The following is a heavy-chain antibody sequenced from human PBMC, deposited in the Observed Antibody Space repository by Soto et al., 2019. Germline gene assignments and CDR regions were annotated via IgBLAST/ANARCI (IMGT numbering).Heavy chain of an antibody. V-gene: IGHV3-49*03. CDR2: IRSKAYGGTT. Sequence: GGSLRLSCTASGFTLGAYAMSWFRQAPGKGLEWVGFIRSKAYGGTTEYAASVKGRFTISRDDSKSIAYLQMNSLKTEDTAVYYCTREDRYYDYVWGSYLTDGFDIWGQGTMVTVSS. CDR3: TREDRYYDYVWGSYLTDGFDI. D-gene: IGHD3-16*02. CDR1: GFTLGAYA. J-gene: IGHJ3*02.